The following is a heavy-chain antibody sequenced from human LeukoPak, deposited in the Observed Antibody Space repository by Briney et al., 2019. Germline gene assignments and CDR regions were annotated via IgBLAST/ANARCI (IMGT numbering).Heavy chain of an antibody. V-gene: IGHV3-23*01. CDR3: AKAPGSSGWPYYFDY. Sequence: SGGSLRLSCAASGFTFSSYAMSWVRQAPGKGLEWVSAISGSGGSTYYADSVKGRFTISRDNSKNTLYLQMNSLRAEDTAVYYCAKAPGSSGWPYYFDYWGQGTLVTVSS. CDR2: ISGSGGST. D-gene: IGHD6-19*01. CDR1: GFTFSSYA. J-gene: IGHJ4*02.